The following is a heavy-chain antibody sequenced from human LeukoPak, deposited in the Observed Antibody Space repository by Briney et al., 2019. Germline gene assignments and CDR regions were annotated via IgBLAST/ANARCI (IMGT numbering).Heavy chain of an antibody. Sequence: ASVKVSCKASGYTFTGYYMHWVRQAPGQGLEWMGWINPNSGGTNYAQKFQGRVTMTRDTSISTAYMELSRLRSDDTAAYYCARDDGYSYGMNDYWGQGTLVTVSS. V-gene: IGHV1-2*02. D-gene: IGHD5-18*01. CDR3: ARDDGYSYGMNDY. CDR1: GYTFTGYY. J-gene: IGHJ4*02. CDR2: INPNSGGT.